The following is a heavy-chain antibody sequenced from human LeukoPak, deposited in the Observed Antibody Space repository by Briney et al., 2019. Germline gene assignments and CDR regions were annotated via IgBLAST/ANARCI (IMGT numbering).Heavy chain of an antibody. J-gene: IGHJ6*02. V-gene: IGHV4-31*03. CDR2: IYYSGST. CDR1: GGSISSGGYY. Sequence: SETLSLTCTVSGGSISSGGYYWSWIRQHPGKGLEWIGYIYYSGSTYYNPSLKSRVTISVDTSKNQFSLKLGSVTAADTAVYYCARGQVVPAAILSYYYYGMDVWGQGTTVTVSS. CDR3: ARGQVVPAAILSYYYYGMDV. D-gene: IGHD2-2*02.